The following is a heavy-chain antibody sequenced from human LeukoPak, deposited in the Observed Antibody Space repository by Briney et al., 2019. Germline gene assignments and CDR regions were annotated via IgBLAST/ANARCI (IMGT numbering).Heavy chain of an antibody. CDR1: GITFSTYE. CDR2: ISVSGSTK. CDR3: AREGEMATYFDY. Sequence: GGSLRLSCAASGITFSTYEMNWVRQAPGKGLEWLSYISVSGSTKYYADSVKGRFTISRDNAKNSLYLQMNSLRDEDTAVYYCAREGEMATYFDYWGQGTLVTVSS. D-gene: IGHD5-24*01. V-gene: IGHV3-48*03. J-gene: IGHJ4*02.